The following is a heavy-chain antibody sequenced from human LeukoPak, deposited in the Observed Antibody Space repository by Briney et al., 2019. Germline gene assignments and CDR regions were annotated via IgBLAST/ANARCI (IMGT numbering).Heavy chain of an antibody. D-gene: IGHD6-13*01. J-gene: IGHJ4*02. Sequence: GGSLRLSCAASGFTFSSYWMHWVRQAPGKGLVWVSRINSDGSSTSYADSVKGRFTISRDNSKNTLYLQMNSLRAEDTAVYYCAIHPIKQQLVLVDYWGQGTLVTVSS. CDR3: AIHPIKQQLVLVDY. CDR1: GFTFSSYW. V-gene: IGHV3-74*01. CDR2: INSDGSST.